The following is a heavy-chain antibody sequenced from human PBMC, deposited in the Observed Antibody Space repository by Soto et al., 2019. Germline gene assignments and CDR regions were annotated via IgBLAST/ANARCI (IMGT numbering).Heavy chain of an antibody. J-gene: IGHJ5*02. CDR1: GFTLSSYA. Sequence: PGGSLRLSCAASGFTLSSYAMNWVRQAPGKGLEWVSYISSSSSNIQYAGSVKGRFTISRDNAKNSLYLQMSSLRDDDTAAYFCARDCSLGNRWCRWFDPWGQGTLVTVSS. CDR2: ISSSSSNI. D-gene: IGHD2-8*02. CDR3: ARDCSLGNRWCRWFDP. V-gene: IGHV3-48*02.